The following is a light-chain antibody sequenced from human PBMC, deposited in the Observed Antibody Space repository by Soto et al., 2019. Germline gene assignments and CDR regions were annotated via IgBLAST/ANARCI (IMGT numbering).Light chain of an antibody. CDR1: QSVSSY. V-gene: IGKV3-11*01. CDR2: DAS. J-gene: IGKJ4*01. CDR3: QQRFNWPLT. Sequence: EIVLTQSPATLSLSPGERATLSCRASQSVSSYLAWYQQKPGQAPRLLMFDASNRATGIPARFSGSGSGTDFPLTIRSLEPEVFAVYYCQQRFNWPLTFGGGTKVEIK.